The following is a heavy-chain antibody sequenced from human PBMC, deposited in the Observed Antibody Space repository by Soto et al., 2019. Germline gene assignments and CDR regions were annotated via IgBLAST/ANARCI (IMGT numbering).Heavy chain of an antibody. CDR3: AKSGIGLYCSSTGCYHYGMDV. CDR2: ISGSGGST. J-gene: IGHJ6*02. V-gene: IGHV3-23*01. CDR1: GFTFSSYA. D-gene: IGHD2-2*01. Sequence: EVQLLESGGGLVQPGGSLRLSCAASGFTFSSYAMSWVRQAPGKGLEWVSAISGSGGSTYYADSVKGRFTISRDNSKNTLYLQMNSLRAEDTAVYYCAKSGIGLYCSSTGCYHYGMDVWGQGTTVTVSS.